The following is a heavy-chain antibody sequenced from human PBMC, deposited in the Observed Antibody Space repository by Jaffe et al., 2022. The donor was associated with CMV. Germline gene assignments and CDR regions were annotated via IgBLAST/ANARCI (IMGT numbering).Heavy chain of an antibody. V-gene: IGHV1-8*01. Sequence: QVQLVQSGAEVKKPGASVKVSCKASGYTFTSYDINWVRQATGQGLEWMGWMNPNSGNTGYAQKFQGRVTMTRNTSISTAYMELSSLRSEDTAVYYCARRIKPQTYYDFWSDRIYYYYYGMDVWGQGTTVTVSS. CDR2: MNPNSGNT. CDR3: ARRIKPQTYYDFWSDRIYYYYYGMDV. J-gene: IGHJ6*02. CDR1: GYTFTSYD. D-gene: IGHD3-3*01.